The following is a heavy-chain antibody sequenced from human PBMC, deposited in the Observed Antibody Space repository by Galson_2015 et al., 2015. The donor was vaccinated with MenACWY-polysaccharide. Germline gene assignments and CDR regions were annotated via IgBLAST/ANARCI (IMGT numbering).Heavy chain of an antibody. J-gene: IGHJ4*02. CDR3: ARDPKQKPTTVPTGRFDY. D-gene: IGHD4-17*01. V-gene: IGHV7-4-1*02. Sequence: SVKVSCKASGYTFTTYAMNWVRQAPGQGLEWLGWINTNTGNQTYAQGFTGRFVFSLDTSVSTAYLQISSLKAEDTAVYYCARDPKQKPTTVPTGRFDYWGQGTLVTVSS. CDR1: GYTFTTYA. CDR2: INTNTGNQ.